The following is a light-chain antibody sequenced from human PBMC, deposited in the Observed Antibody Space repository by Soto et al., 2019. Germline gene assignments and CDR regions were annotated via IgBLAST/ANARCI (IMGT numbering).Light chain of an antibody. Sequence: EVVLTQSPATLSLYPGERATLSCGASQSVGSNFLAWYQQKPGLAPRLLIYDASSRATGIPDRFSGSGSGTDFTLTISRLEPEDSAVYYCHQYGGSSRAFGQGTLVEIK. V-gene: IGKV3D-20*01. CDR2: DAS. J-gene: IGKJ1*01. CDR3: HQYGGSSRA. CDR1: QSVGSNF.